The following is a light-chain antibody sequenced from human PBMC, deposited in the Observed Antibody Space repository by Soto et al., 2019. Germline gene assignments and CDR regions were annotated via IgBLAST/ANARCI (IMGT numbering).Light chain of an antibody. V-gene: IGLV2-14*03. J-gene: IGLJ3*02. Sequence: QSALTQPACVSGSPGQSITISCTGTSSDVGGYDHVSWYQQHPGKAPKLIIYDVTVRPSGISRRFSGSKSDNTASLAVSGLQTEDEADYYCSSYTNKDTLLFGGGTKLTVL. CDR1: SSDVGGYDH. CDR3: SSYTNKDTLL. CDR2: DVT.